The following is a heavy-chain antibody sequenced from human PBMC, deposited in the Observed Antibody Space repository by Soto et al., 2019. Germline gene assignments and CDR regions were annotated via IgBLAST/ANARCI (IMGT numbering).Heavy chain of an antibody. CDR1: GGTFSSYA. CDR2: IIPIFGTA. D-gene: IGHD3-22*01. CDR3: ARDKVNYYDSSGYPTPYYYYYYGMDV. V-gene: IGHV1-69*01. Sequence: QVQLVQSGAEVKKPGSSVKVSCKASGGTFSSYAISWVRQAPGQGLEWMGGIIPIFGTANYAQKFQGRVTITADETTSTAYMELSRLRSEDTAVYYCARDKVNYYDSSGYPTPYYYYYYGMDVWGQGTTVTVSS. J-gene: IGHJ6*02.